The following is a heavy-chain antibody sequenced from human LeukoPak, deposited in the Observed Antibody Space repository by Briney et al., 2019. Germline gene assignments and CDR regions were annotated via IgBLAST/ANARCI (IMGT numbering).Heavy chain of an antibody. CDR3: ARGQRPIRVVTSELFEY. CDR2: INPGGGNT. J-gene: IGHJ4*02. CDR1: GYTFTSYY. D-gene: IGHD3-3*01. V-gene: IGHV1-46*01. Sequence: SVKVSCKASGYTFTSYYIYWVRQAPGQGLEWMRFINPGGGNTNYAQKFQGRVTMTRDVSTSTVYMGLSSLTSEDTAVYYCARGQRPIRVVTSELFEYWGQGTLVTVSS.